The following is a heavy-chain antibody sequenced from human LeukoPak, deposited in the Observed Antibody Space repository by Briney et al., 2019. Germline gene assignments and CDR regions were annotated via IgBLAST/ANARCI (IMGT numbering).Heavy chain of an antibody. D-gene: IGHD3-22*01. CDR3: ANYYDSSGYYALDM. CDR2: INSDGSST. J-gene: IGHJ3*02. V-gene: IGHV3-74*01. CDR1: GFTFSSYW. Sequence: GGSLRLSCAASGFTFSSYWMHWVRQAPGKGLVWVSRINSDGSSTSYADSVKGRFTISRDNAKNTLYLQMNSLRAEDTAVYYCANYYDSSGYYALDMWGQGTMVTVSP.